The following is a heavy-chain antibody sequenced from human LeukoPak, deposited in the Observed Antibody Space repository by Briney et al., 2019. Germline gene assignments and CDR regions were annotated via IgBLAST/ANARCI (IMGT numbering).Heavy chain of an antibody. CDR2: INIDGSST. Sequence: GGSLRLSCAASGFTFSNYWMHWVRQAPGKGPVWVSRINIDGSSTSYADSVKGRFTISRDNAKNTLYLQVNSLRAEDTAVYYCARVASLDTRGYWGQGTLVTVSS. J-gene: IGHJ4*02. CDR3: ARVASLDTRGY. CDR1: GFTFSNYW. D-gene: IGHD1-1*01. V-gene: IGHV3-74*01.